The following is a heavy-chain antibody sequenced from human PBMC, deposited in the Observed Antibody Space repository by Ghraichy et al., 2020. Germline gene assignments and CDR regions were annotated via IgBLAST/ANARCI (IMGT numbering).Heavy chain of an antibody. CDR3: ARGFGYYDSSGIYYFDY. J-gene: IGHJ4*02. CDR2: IKQDGSEK. CDR1: GFTFSSYW. Sequence: GGSLRLSCAASGFTFSSYWMSWVRQAPGKGLEWVANIKQDGSEKYYVDSVKGRFTISRDNAKNSLYLQMNSLRAEDTAVYYCARGFGYYDSSGIYYFDYWGQGTLVTVSS. D-gene: IGHD3-22*01. V-gene: IGHV3-7*03.